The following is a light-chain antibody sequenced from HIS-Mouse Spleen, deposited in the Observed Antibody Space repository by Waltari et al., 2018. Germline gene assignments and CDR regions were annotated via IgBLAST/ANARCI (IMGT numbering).Light chain of an antibody. CDR3: AAWDDSLSGPV. Sequence: QSVLTQPPSASGTPGQRVTISCSGSSSNIGSNYVYWYQQLPGTAPKPLIYRNNQRPSGVTDRFSGSNSGTSASLAISGLRSEDEADYYCAAWDDSLSGPVFGGGTKLTVL. J-gene: IGLJ3*02. CDR2: RNN. V-gene: IGLV1-47*01. CDR1: SSNIGSNY.